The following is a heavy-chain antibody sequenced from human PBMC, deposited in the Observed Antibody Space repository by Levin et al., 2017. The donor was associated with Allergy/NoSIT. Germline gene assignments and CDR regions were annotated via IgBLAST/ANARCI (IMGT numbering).Heavy chain of an antibody. D-gene: IGHD6-19*01. J-gene: IGHJ4*02. Sequence: GGSLRLSCAASGFTFSSYAMHWVRQAPGKGLEWVAVISYQGSNKYYSDSVQGRFTISRDNFQNTLFLQMDSLRLDDTAVYYCARAGHYSSCWHHYIDYWGQGTLVTVSS. V-gene: IGHV3-30*04. CDR3: ARAGHYSSCWHHYIDY. CDR1: GFTFSSYA. CDR2: ISYQGSNK.